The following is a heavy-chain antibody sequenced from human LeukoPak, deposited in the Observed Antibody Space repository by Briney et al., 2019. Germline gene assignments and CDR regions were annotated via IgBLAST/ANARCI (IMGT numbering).Heavy chain of an antibody. J-gene: IGHJ4*02. D-gene: IGHD4-17*01. CDR3: VTDDHRDYWARF. CDR2: VDPQTGET. Sequence: ASVKVSCKASGYIFTDYYIHWVQQAPGKGLEYMGRVDPQTGETIYAEKFQGRVTITADTSTDTAYMQLTGLKSEDTAVYFCVTDDHRDYWARFWGQGSLVTVSS. V-gene: IGHV1-69-2*01. CDR1: GYIFTDYY.